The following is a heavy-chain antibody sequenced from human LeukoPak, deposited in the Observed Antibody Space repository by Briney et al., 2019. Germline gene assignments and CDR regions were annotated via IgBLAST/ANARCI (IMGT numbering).Heavy chain of an antibody. Sequence: GGSLRLSCATSGFSFSSYAMSWVRQAPGKGLEWVSAMSSSDDGRYYAASVRGRFTISRDTSRSTLYLQMNSLRAEDTAVYYCARGGYSIRDAFDIWGQGAMVTVSS. D-gene: IGHD6-13*01. CDR2: MSSSDDGR. CDR3: ARGGYSIRDAFDI. J-gene: IGHJ3*02. V-gene: IGHV3-23*01. CDR1: GFSFSSYA.